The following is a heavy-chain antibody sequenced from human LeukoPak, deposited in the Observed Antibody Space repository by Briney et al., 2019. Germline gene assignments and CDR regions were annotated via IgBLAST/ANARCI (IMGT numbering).Heavy chain of an antibody. J-gene: IGHJ3*02. CDR2: IYHTEST. CDR3: AREISYSSGTYRAFDI. V-gene: IGHV4-59*01. Sequence: KPSETLSLTCTVSGGSISGYYWSWIRQPPGMGLDWIAYIYHTESTNYNPSLKSRVSISVDTSKNQFSLHLSSVPAADTAVYYCAREISYSSGTYRAFDIWGQGTTVTVSS. D-gene: IGHD6-19*01. CDR1: GGSISGYY.